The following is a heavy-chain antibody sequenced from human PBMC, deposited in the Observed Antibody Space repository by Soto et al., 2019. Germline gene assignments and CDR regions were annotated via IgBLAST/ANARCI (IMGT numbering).Heavy chain of an antibody. CDR2: ISSRSDI. Sequence: GGSLRLSCSGSGFTFYTHAMNWVRQAPGKGLEWVSSISSRSDIYYADSVEGRFTISRDNAKNSVSLQMNSLRAEDTAVYYCEREYTAWPLAYGLDVWGQGTTVTVSS. D-gene: IGHD2-2*02. CDR1: GFTFYTHA. CDR3: EREYTAWPLAYGLDV. V-gene: IGHV3-21*01. J-gene: IGHJ6*02.